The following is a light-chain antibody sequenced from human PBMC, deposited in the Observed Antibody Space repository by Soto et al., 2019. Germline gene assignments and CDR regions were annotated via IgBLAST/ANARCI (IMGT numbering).Light chain of an antibody. CDR1: KNDIGGYDF. CDR2: EVV. J-gene: IGLJ1*01. CDR3: KSYAGSNTYV. Sequence: QSVLTQPPSASGSTGQSVTISCSGTKNDIGGYDFVSWYQHHPGKAPRLIIYEVVQRPSGVPDRFSGSKSGNTASLTVSGLQAADEADYFCKSYAGSNTYVFGSGTKRTVL. V-gene: IGLV2-8*01.